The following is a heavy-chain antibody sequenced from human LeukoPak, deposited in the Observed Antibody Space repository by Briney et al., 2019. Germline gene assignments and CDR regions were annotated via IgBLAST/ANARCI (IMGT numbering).Heavy chain of an antibody. J-gene: IGHJ4*02. D-gene: IGHD2-21*02. CDR1: GFTFSGAW. CDR3: ATGGSVTAVTRSYDY. V-gene: IGHV3-15*07. Sequence: GGSQRLSCAASGFTFSGAWMNWVRQAPGKGLEWVGRIKSKTDGGTTDYAAPVKGRFTISRDDSKNTLFLQMNSLRTEDTAVYYCATGGSVTAVTRSYDYWGQGTLVTVSS. CDR2: IKSKTDGGTT.